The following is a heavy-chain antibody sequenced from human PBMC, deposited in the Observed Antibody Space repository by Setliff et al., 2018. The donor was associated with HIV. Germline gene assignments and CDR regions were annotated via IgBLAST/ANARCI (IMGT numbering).Heavy chain of an antibody. CDR1: GGSISSYY. D-gene: IGHD3-22*01. J-gene: IGHJ4*02. CDR3: ARAGHYYDSSGTALDY. Sequence: TLSLTCTVSGGSISSYYWSWIRQPAGKGLEWIGRIYPSGSTNYNPSLKSRVTMSVDTSKNQFSLKLNSVTAADTAVYYCARAGHYYDSSGTALDYWGQGTLVTVS. CDR2: IYPSGST. V-gene: IGHV4-4*07.